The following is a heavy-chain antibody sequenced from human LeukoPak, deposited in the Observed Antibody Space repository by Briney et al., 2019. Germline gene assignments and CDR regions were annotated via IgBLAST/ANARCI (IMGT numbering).Heavy chain of an antibody. CDR2: IRTKADSYAT. D-gene: IGHD1-26*01. V-gene: IGHV3-73*01. CDR1: GLTFSGSA. CDR3: TTDIVGATKGY. Sequence: GGSLRLSCAASGLTFSGSAVHWVRQASGKGLEWVGRIRTKADSYATAYAASVKGRFTISRDDSKNTAYLQMNSLKTEDTAVYYCTTDIVGATKGYWGQGTLVTVSS. J-gene: IGHJ4*02.